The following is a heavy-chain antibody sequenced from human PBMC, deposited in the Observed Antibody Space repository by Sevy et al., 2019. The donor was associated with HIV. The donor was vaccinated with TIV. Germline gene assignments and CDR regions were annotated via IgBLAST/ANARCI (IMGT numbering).Heavy chain of an antibody. CDR2: ISSTFSI. CDR1: GFTFNVYS. D-gene: IGHD4-17*01. V-gene: IGHV3-21*01. CDR3: ARDLPPSATTVPHFDC. Sequence: GGSLRLSCATSGFTFNVYSMYWVRQAPGKGLEWVSSISSTFSINYADSVKGRFTISRDNARNLLYLQMNSLRAEDTAVYFCARDLPPSATTVPHFDCWGQGTLVTVSS. J-gene: IGHJ4*02.